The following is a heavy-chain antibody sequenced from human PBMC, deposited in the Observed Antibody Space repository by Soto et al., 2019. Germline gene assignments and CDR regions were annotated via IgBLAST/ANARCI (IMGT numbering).Heavy chain of an antibody. V-gene: IGHV6-1*01. Sequence: SHPLSLSYELPGDNVSSNSAASNWIRQSPSRGLEWLGRTYFRSQYYTDYAEPVKSRISINPDTSENQFSLQLNSVTPEDTAVYYCARDSGSNGWFDYWGQGTLVTVSS. D-gene: IGHD6-19*01. CDR2: TYFRSQYYT. CDR1: GDNVSSNSAA. J-gene: IGHJ4*02. CDR3: ARDSGSNGWFDY.